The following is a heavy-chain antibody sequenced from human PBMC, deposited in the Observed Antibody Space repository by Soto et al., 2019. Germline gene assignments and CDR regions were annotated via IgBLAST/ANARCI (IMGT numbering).Heavy chain of an antibody. J-gene: IGHJ5*02. CDR1: GGTISSNS. V-gene: IGHV1-69*13. D-gene: IGHD4-17*01. CDR3: ARVWDDYGDPDWFDP. CDR2: IIPIFGTA. Sequence: SAKASCKASGGTISSNSISWVRQATGQGLEWMGGIIPIFGTANYAQKFQGRVTITADESTSTAYMELSSLRSEDTAVYYCARVWDDYGDPDWFDPWGQGTLVTVSS.